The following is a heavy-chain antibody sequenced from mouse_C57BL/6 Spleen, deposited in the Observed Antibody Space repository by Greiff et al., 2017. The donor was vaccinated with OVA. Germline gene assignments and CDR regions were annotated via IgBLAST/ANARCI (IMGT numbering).Heavy chain of an antibody. D-gene: IGHD2-1*01. CDR1: GYTFTDYY. J-gene: IGHJ3*01. Sequence: EVQLQQSGPELVKPGASVKISCKASGYTFTDYYMNWVKQSHGKSLEWIGDINPNNGGTSYNQKFKGKATLTVDKSSSTAYMELRSLTSEDSAVYYCGIYYGNSWFAYWGQGTLVTVSA. CDR2: INPNNGGT. CDR3: GIYYGNSWFAY. V-gene: IGHV1-26*01.